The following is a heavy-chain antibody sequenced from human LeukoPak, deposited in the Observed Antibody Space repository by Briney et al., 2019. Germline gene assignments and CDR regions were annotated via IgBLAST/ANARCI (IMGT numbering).Heavy chain of an antibody. CDR1: GYSFTTYW. D-gene: IGHD3-10*01. V-gene: IGHV5-51*01. Sequence: GESLKISCKGSGYSFTTYWIGWVRQMPGKGLEWMGIIYPGDSDTKYSPSFQGQVTISADKSISTAYLQWSSLRASDTAMYYCARRFYYGSESYNFDIWGQGTLVTVSS. CDR2: IYPGDSDT. CDR3: ARRFYYGSESYNFDI. J-gene: IGHJ3*02.